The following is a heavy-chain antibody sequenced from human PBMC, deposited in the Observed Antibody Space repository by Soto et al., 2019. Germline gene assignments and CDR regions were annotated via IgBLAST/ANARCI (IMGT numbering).Heavy chain of an antibody. J-gene: IGHJ5*02. V-gene: IGHV4-59*01. D-gene: IGHD2-15*01. CDR2: IYYSGST. CDR1: GGSIITYY. Sequence: SETLSRTCTVSGGSIITYYWSWIRQPPGKGLEWIGNIYYSGSTNYNPSLKSRVTISVDTSKNQFSLRLSSVTAADTAVYYCARGDKYCSGGTCYVNWFDPWGQGTLVTVSS. CDR3: ARGDKYCSGGTCYVNWFDP.